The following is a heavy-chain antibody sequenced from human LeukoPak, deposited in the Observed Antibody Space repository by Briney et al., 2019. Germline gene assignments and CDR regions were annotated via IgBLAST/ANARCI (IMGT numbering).Heavy chain of an antibody. CDR2: TDTSGVIT. CDR3: AKGDTGVIRSYYLDS. J-gene: IGHJ4*02. V-gene: IGHV3-23*05. D-gene: IGHD5-18*01. Sequence: GGSLRLSCAAPGFTFSNYGMSWVRQAPGKGLEWVSVTDTSGVITYYTDSVKGRFTISRDNSKNTLNLQMDSLRVEDTAVYYCAKGDTGVIRSYYLDSWGQGTLVTVSS. CDR1: GFTFSNYG.